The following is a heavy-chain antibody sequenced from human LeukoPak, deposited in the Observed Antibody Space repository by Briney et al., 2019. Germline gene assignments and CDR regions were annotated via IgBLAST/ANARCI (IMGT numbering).Heavy chain of an antibody. J-gene: IGHJ5*02. D-gene: IGHD1-20*01. V-gene: IGHV3-30*02. CDR2: IRYDGSNK. CDR1: GFTFSSYG. Sequence: GGSLRLSCAASGFTFSSYGMHWVRQAPGKGLEWVAFIRYDGSNKYYADSVKGRFTISRDTSKDTMYLQLNSLRPEDTAVYYCVRVISGTPNWFDPWGQGTLVTVSS. CDR3: VRVISGTPNWFDP.